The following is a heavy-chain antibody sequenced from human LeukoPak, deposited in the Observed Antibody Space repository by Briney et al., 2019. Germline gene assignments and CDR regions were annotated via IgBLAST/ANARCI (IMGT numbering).Heavy chain of an antibody. CDR2: ISYDGANK. Sequence: SGGSLRLSCAASGFTFRNYAMHWVRQAPGKGLEWVAVISYDGANKHYADSVKGRFTISRDNSKNTLYLQMNSLRAEDTAVYYCARDSGFSGTQRGEYWGQGTLVTDSS. CDR1: GFTFRNYA. J-gene: IGHJ4*02. V-gene: IGHV3-30*04. CDR3: ARDSGFSGTQRGEY. D-gene: IGHD3/OR15-3a*01.